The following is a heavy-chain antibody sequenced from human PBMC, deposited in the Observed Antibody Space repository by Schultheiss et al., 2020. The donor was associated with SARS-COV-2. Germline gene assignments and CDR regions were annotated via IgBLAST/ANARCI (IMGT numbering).Heavy chain of an antibody. D-gene: IGHD6-13*01. CDR3: ARERGVGAAAGTGEPFDY. V-gene: IGHV4-39*07. J-gene: IGHJ4*02. CDR2: IYYSGST. Sequence: SETLSLTCTVSGGSISSYYWGWIRQPAGKGLEWIGSIYYSGSTYYNPSLKSRVTISVDTSKNQFSLKLSSVTAADTAVYYCARERGVGAAAGTGEPFDYWGQGTLVTVSS. CDR1: GGSISSYY.